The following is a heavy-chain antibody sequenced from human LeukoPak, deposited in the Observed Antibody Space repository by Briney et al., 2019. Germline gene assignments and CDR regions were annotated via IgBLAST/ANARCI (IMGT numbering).Heavy chain of an antibody. D-gene: IGHD3-9*01. CDR1: GFTFSAYW. CDR3: ARDLDWLLFDY. CDR2: VKYDGSTT. J-gene: IGHJ4*02. Sequence: GGSLRLTCAASGFTFSAYWMHWVRQAPGKGLVWVSRVKYDGSTTTYADSVKGRFTISRDNAKNILYLQMNSLRVEDTAVYYCARDLDWLLFDYWGQGTLVTVSS. V-gene: IGHV3-74*01.